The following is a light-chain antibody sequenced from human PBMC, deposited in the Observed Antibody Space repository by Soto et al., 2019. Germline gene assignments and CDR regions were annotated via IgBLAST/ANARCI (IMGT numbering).Light chain of an antibody. J-gene: IGKJ5*01. CDR3: QHYGVLPIT. V-gene: IGKV3-20*01. CDR1: QSVSSN. Sequence: IGMPHSSATLSVSPGDRGTLSCRASQSVSSNLAWYQHKPGQAPRLPMSGASSRASGVPVRFSGSGSGTDFTLTISRLEPEDFALYYCQHYGVLPITFCLGARLEIK. CDR2: GAS.